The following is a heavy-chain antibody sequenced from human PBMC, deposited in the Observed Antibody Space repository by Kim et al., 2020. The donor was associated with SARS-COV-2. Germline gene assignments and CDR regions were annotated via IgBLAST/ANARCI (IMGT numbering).Heavy chain of an antibody. CDR1: GSTFSSYG. J-gene: IGHJ6*02. D-gene: IGHD5-12*01. Sequence: GGSLRLSCAASGSTFSSYGMHWVRQAPGKGLEWVAVIAKDASSKYYVDSVKGRFTISRDNSENTLYLQMDSLRAEDTAVYYCAKERRQATITFGMVVWGQGTTFTVS. CDR2: IAKDASSK. CDR3: AKERRQATITFGMVV. V-gene: IGHV3-30*18.